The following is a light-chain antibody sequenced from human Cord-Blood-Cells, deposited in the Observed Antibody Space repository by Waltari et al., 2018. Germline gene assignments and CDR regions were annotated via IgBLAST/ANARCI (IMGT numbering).Light chain of an antibody. Sequence: DIQMTQSPSSLSASVGDRVTITCRASQSISSYLNWYQQKPGKAPKLLIYAASSLQSGVPSRVSGSGSGTDFTLTISRLQPEDFATYYCQQSYSTSFGGGTKVEIK. V-gene: IGKV1-39*01. CDR3: QQSYSTS. CDR2: AAS. CDR1: QSISSY. J-gene: IGKJ4*01.